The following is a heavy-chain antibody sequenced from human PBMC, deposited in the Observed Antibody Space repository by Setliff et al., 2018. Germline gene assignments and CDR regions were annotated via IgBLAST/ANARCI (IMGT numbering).Heavy chain of an antibody. V-gene: IGHV4-61*02. CDR1: GGSVSSGSYY. CDR3: AKEGYYDHFGYYHYYFDF. CDR2: IYTSGST. J-gene: IGHJ4*02. Sequence: SETLSLTCTVSGGSVSSGSYYWSWIRQPAGKGLEWIGRIYTSGSTNYNPSLKSRVAISVDTSRNQFSLRLSSVTAADTAVYYCAKEGYYDHFGYYHYYFDFWGQGTLVTVSS. D-gene: IGHD3-22*01.